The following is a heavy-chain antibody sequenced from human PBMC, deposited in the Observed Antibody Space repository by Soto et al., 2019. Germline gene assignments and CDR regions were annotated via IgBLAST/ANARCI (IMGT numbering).Heavy chain of an antibody. D-gene: IGHD2-2*01. CDR3: ARVVGGYYYGMDV. Sequence: QVQLQESGPGLVKPSGTLSLTCAVSGGSISSSNWWRWVRQLAGKGLEWIGEIYHSGSTNYNPSLKCRATISVDQSKNQFSPELSSVTAADTDVYYCARVVGGYYYGMDVWGQGITVTVSS. J-gene: IGHJ6*02. CDR1: GGSISSSNW. CDR2: IYHSGST. V-gene: IGHV4-4*02.